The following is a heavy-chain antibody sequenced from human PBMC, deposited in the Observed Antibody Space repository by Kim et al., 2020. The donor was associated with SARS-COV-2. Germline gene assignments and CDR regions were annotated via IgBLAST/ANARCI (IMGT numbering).Heavy chain of an antibody. CDR3: ASSYGYPPSPGGFGY. CDR1: GYTFTSYA. V-gene: IGHV1-3*01. J-gene: IGHJ4*02. Sequence: ASVKVSCKASGYTFTSYAMHWVRQAPGQRLEWMGWINAGNGNTKYSQKFQGRVTITRDTSASTAYMELSSLRSEDTAVYYCASSYGYPPSPGGFGYWGQGTLVTVSS. D-gene: IGHD5-18*01. CDR2: INAGNGNT.